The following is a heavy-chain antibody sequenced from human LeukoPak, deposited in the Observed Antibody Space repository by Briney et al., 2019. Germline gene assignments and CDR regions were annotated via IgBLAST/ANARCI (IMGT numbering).Heavy chain of an antibody. CDR3: ARRKFKKDSSGYYWYFDY. CDR2: IYYSGST. Sequence: SETLSLTCTVSGGSISSSSYYWGWIRQPPGKGLEWIGSIYYSGSTNYNPSLKSRVTISVDTSKNQFSLKLSSVTAADTAVYYCARRKFKKDSSGYYWYFDYWGQGTLVTVSS. J-gene: IGHJ4*02. CDR1: GGSISSSSYY. V-gene: IGHV4-39*07. D-gene: IGHD3-22*01.